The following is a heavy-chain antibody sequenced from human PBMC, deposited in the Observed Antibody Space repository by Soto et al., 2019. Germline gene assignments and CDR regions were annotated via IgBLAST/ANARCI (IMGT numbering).Heavy chain of an antibody. D-gene: IGHD1-26*01. CDR1: GGTFSSYA. CDR3: ASRERVDAFDI. V-gene: IGHV1-69*01. J-gene: IGHJ3*02. Sequence: QVQLVQSGAEVKKPGSSVKVSCKASGGTFSSYAISWVRQAPGQGREWMGGIIPILGSAKYAQKFQDRVTITADESTGTTYMERSSLRADDAAVYYCASRERVDAFDIWGQGTMVTVSS. CDR2: IIPILGSA.